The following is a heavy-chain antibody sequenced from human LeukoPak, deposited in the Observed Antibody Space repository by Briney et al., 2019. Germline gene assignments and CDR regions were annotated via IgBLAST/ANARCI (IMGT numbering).Heavy chain of an antibody. J-gene: IGHJ3*02. CDR3: ARTSIAARRANAFDI. Sequence: PSETLSLTCAVSGGSISSGGYFWSWTRQPPGKGLEWIGYIYHSGSTYYNPSLKSRVTISVDRSKNQFSLKLSSVTAADTAVYYCARTSIAARRANAFDIRGQGTMVTVSS. CDR2: IYHSGST. V-gene: IGHV4-30-2*01. CDR1: GGSISSGGYF. D-gene: IGHD6-6*01.